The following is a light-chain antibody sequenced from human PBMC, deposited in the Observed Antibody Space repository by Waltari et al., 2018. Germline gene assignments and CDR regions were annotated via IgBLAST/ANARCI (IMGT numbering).Light chain of an antibody. CDR1: QSVGRS. V-gene: IGKV3-20*01. J-gene: IGKJ1*01. CDR3: QMYVSLPAT. CDR2: DAS. Sequence: EIVLTQSPGTLSLSPGERATLSCRASQSVGRSLAWYQQKPGQAPRLLIYDASSRATGIPDRFSGRGSGTDFSLTISRLEPEDCAVYYCQMYVSLPATFGQGTKVEIK.